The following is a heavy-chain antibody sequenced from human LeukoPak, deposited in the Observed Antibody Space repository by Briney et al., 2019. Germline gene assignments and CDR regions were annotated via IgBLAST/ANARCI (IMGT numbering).Heavy chain of an antibody. Sequence: GGSLRLSCAASGFAFSTYWMHWVRQAPGKGLEWVSRINPDGITTTYADSVKGRFTISRDNAKNTLFLQLNSLRAEDTAVYYCARYHYDSSGYPYYFDYWGQGTLVTVSS. J-gene: IGHJ4*02. D-gene: IGHD3-22*01. CDR3: ARYHYDSSGYPYYFDY. V-gene: IGHV3-74*01. CDR2: INPDGITT. CDR1: GFAFSTYW.